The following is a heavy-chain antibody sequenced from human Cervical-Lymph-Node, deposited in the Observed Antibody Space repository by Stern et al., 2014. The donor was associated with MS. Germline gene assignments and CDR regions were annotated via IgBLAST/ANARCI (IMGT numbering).Heavy chain of an antibody. CDR1: GGSISSGSDY. Sequence: QVQLQQSGPGLVKPSQTLSLTCTVSGGSISSGSDYWRWIRQPVGKGLEWIGRIHASGSAFYTPSLKSRVTISTDTSMNQFSLELNSATAADTAIYYCASGYRIFDYWGQGILVTVSS. D-gene: IGHD5-18*01. CDR3: ASGYRIFDY. V-gene: IGHV4-61*02. J-gene: IGHJ4*02. CDR2: IHASGSA.